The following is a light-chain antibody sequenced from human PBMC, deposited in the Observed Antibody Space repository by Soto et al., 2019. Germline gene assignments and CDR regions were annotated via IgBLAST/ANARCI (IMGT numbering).Light chain of an antibody. CDR2: GTS. Sequence: DIVLTQSPGTLSLSPGERATLSCRASQSVTSNYLAWYQQKPGQAPRLLMYGTSSRATGIPDRFSGSGSGTDFTLTISRLEPEDFAVYYCQQYGSSPPLSFGGGTKVDIK. J-gene: IGKJ4*01. CDR1: QSVTSNY. CDR3: QQYGSSPPLS. V-gene: IGKV3-20*01.